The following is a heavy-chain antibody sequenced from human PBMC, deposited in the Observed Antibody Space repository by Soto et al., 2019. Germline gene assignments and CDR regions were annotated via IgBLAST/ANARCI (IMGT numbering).Heavy chain of an antibody. CDR3: ARFPTQAGYYYYGMDV. V-gene: IGHV5-10-1*03. CDR2: IDPSDSYT. J-gene: IGHJ6*02. CDR1: GYSFTSYW. Sequence: EVQLVQSGAEVKKPGESLRISCKGSGYSFTSYWISWVRQMPGKGLEWMGRIDPSDSYTNYSPSFQGHVTISADKSICTAYLQWSSLKASDTAMYYCARFPTQAGYYYYGMDVWGQGTTVTVSS.